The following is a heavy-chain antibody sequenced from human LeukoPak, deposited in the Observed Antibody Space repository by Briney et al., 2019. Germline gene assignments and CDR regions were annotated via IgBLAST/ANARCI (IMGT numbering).Heavy chain of an antibody. CDR2: INHSGST. J-gene: IGHJ4*02. CDR3: ARDDGPFLLTGYWTYYFDY. V-gene: IGHV4-34*01. Sequence: SETLSLTCAVYGGSFSAYYWSWIRQPPTKGLEWIGEINHSGSTNYNPSLKNRVTISVDTSKNQFSLKLSSVTAADTAVYFCARDDGPFLLTGYWTYYFDYWGQGTLVTVSS. D-gene: IGHD3-9*01. CDR1: GGSFSAYY.